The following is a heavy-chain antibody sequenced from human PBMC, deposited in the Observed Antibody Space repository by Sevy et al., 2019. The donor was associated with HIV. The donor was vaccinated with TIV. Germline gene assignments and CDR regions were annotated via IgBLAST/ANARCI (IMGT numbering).Heavy chain of an antibody. D-gene: IGHD3-3*01. Sequence: GGSLRLSCAASGFIFSSYAMSWVRQAPGKGLEWVSTISGHRGSTYYADSVKGRFTISRDNSKNTLDLQMNSLRAEDTAVYYCAGGFWSGFDYWGQGTLVTVSS. J-gene: IGHJ4*02. CDR3: AGGFWSGFDY. CDR1: GFIFSSYA. V-gene: IGHV3-23*01. CDR2: ISGHRGST.